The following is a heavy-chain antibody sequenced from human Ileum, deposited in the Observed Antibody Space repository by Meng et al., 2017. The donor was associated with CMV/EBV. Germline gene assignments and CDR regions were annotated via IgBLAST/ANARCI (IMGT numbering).Heavy chain of an antibody. Sequence: GESLKISCEASGFTFSYYAMTWVRQTPGRGPEGVSSIRGLEGVSSISDRGDRTYYVDSVRGRFTISRDNSKDTVYLQMNSLRAEDTAVYYCARRDSWFDPWGQGTLVTVSS. CDR3: ARRDSWFDP. J-gene: IGHJ5*02. CDR1: GFTFSYYA. V-gene: IGHV3-23*01. CDR2: ISDRGDRT.